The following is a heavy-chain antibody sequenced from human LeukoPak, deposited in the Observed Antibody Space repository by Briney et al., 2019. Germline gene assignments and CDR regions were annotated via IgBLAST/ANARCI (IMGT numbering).Heavy chain of an antibody. CDR2: IYYSGSS. CDR1: RGSISGFY. V-gene: IGHV4-59*08. CDR3: ARNRASGTPYFDY. D-gene: IGHD3-10*01. Sequence: PSETLSLTCTISRGSISGFYWSWLRQPPGKGLEWIGYIYYSGSSNYNPSLKSRVTISVDTSKDQISLKLSSVTAADTAVYYCARNRASGTPYFDYWGQGLLVTVSS. J-gene: IGHJ4*02.